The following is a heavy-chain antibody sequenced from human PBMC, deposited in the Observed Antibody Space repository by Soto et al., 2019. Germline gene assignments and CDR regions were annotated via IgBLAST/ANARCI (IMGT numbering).Heavy chain of an antibody. D-gene: IGHD1-26*01. CDR3: ARDQGGQSGNFIFDN. J-gene: IGHJ4*02. V-gene: IGHV3-33*01. CDR1: GFTFSDYV. CDR2: IWYRGRDI. Sequence: GGSLRLSCAASGFTFSDYVRHWVRQAPGKGLEWVAVIWYRGRDIFYADSVKGRFTISRDNSKNTLYLQLNSLRAEDTAVYYCARDQGGQSGNFIFDNWGQGTLVTVSS.